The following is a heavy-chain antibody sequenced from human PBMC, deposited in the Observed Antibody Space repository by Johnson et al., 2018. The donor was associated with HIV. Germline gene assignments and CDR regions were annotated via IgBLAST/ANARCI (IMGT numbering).Heavy chain of an antibody. V-gene: IGHV3-66*01. CDR2: IYSGGTT. Sequence: MQLVESGGGLIQPGGSLRLSCAASGFTVSSNYMSWVRQAPGKGLEWVSVIYSGGTTYHADSVKGRFTISSDNSKNTLYLQMNSLRAEDTAVYYCAKGYIPAGTARKWDRRDAFDIWGQGTMVTVSS. CDR1: GFTVSSNY. CDR3: AKGYIPAGTARKWDRRDAFDI. J-gene: IGHJ3*02. D-gene: IGHD1-7*01.